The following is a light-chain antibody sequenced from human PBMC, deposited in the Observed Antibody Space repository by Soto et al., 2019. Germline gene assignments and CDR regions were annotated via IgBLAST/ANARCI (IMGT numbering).Light chain of an antibody. Sequence: EIVLTQSPGTLSLSPGERATLSCRASQSVSSSYLAWYQQKSGQAPRLLIYGASSRATGIPDRFSGSGSGTDFTLTIGRLEPEDFAVYYCQQYGSSPVAFGQGTKVEIK. J-gene: IGKJ1*01. V-gene: IGKV3-20*01. CDR2: GAS. CDR3: QQYGSSPVA. CDR1: QSVSSSY.